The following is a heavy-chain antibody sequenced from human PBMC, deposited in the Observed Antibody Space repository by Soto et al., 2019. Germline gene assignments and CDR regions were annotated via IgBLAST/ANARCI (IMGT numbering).Heavy chain of an antibody. J-gene: IGHJ3*02. CDR1: GYTFTSYG. D-gene: IGHD3-10*01. V-gene: IGHV1-18*01. CDR3: ALMVRGVITSQRQDAFDI. Sequence: QVQLVQSGAEVKKPGASVKVSCKASGYTFTSYGISWVRQAPGQGLEWMGWISAYNGNTNYAQKLQGRVTMTTDTSTSTAYMELRSLRSDDTAVYYCALMVRGVITSQRQDAFDIWGQGTMVTVSS. CDR2: ISAYNGNT.